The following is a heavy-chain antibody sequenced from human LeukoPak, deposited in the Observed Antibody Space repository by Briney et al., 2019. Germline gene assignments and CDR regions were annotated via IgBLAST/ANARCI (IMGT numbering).Heavy chain of an antibody. CDR2: ISTYNGNT. J-gene: IGHJ4*02. CDR3: AGSVIVGATEFDS. V-gene: IGHV1-18*01. D-gene: IGHD1-26*01. Sequence: ASVKVSCKASGYTFTGYGFSWVRQAPGQGLEWMGWISTYNGNTNYAQKFQGRVTMTTEASTSTAYMELRSLRSDDTAVYYCAGSVIVGATEFDSWGLGTLVTVSS. CDR1: GYTFTGYG.